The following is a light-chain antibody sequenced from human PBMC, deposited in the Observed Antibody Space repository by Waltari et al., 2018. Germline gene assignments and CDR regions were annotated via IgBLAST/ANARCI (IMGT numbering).Light chain of an antibody. CDR3: QQYNNWPGYT. J-gene: IGKJ2*01. CDR1: QSVSSSY. CDR2: GAS. Sequence: ELVLTQSPGTLSLSPGERATLSCRASQSVSSSYLAWYQQKPGQAPRLPIYGASTRATGIPARFSGSGSGTEFTLTISSLQSEDFAVYYCQQYNNWPGYTFGQGTKLEIK. V-gene: IGKV3-15*01.